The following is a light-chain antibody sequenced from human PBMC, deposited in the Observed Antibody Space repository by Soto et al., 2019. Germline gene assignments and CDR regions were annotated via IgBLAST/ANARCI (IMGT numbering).Light chain of an antibody. CDR2: MAS. V-gene: IGKV1-5*03. CDR3: QQYNSYSRT. J-gene: IGKJ1*01. CDR1: QSINSW. Sequence: DIQMTQSPSTLSASVGDRVTITCRASQSINSWLAWYQRKPGKAPKVLIYMASSLESGVPSRFSGSGSGTEFTLTISSLQPDDFATYYCQQYNSYSRTFGQGTKVEIK.